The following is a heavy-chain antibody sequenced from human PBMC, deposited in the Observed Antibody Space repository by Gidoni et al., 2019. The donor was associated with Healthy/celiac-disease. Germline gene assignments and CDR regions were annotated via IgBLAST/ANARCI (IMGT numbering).Heavy chain of an antibody. J-gene: IGHJ5*02. CDR3: ARVVVPAAIPWFDP. D-gene: IGHD2-2*01. Sequence: EVQLVESGGGLVKPGGSLRLSGAASGFTVSSSSMNWVRQSQGKGLEWVSSISSSSSYIYYADSVKCRFTISRDNAKNSLYLQMNSLRAEDTAVYYCARVVVPAAIPWFDPWGQGTLVTVSS. CDR2: ISSSSSYI. CDR1: GFTVSSSS. V-gene: IGHV3-21*01.